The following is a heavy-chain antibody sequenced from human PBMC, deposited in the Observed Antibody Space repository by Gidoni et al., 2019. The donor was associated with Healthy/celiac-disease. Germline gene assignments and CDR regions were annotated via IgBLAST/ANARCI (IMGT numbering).Heavy chain of an antibody. V-gene: IGHV7-4-1*02. CDR1: GSPFTSYA. Sequence: QVQLVQSGSELKKPGASVKVSCKPSGSPFTSYAMNWVRQAPGQGLEWRGWINTNTGNPTYAQGFTGRFVFSLDTSVSTAYLQISSLKAEDTAAYYCARALSGGDCCDDAFDIWGQGTMVTVSS. CDR2: INTNTGNP. D-gene: IGHD2-21*02. J-gene: IGHJ3*02. CDR3: ARALSGGDCCDDAFDI.